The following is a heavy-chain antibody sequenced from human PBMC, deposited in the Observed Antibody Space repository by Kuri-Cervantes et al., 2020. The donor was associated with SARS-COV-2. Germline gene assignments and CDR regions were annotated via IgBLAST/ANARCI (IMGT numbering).Heavy chain of an antibody. Sequence: SETLSLTCAVYGGFFSGYYWSWIRQPPGKGLEWIGEINHSGSTNYNPSLKSRVTISVDTSKNQFSLKLSSVTAADTAVYYCARRATVTMRFDYWGQGTLVTVSS. J-gene: IGHJ4*02. CDR2: INHSGST. CDR3: ARRATVTMRFDY. V-gene: IGHV4-34*01. CDR1: GGFFSGYY. D-gene: IGHD4-17*01.